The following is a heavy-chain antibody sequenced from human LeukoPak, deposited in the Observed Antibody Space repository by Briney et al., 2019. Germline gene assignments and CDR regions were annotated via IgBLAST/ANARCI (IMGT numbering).Heavy chain of an antibody. CDR1: GGSFSGYY. D-gene: IGHD3-9*01. J-gene: IGHJ3*02. CDR3: ARGRLRYYDILTGYYRAPRTDAFDI. CDR2: INHSGST. Sequence: SETLSLTCAVYGGSFSGYYWSWIRQPPGKGLEWIGEINHSGSTNYNPSLKSRATISVDTSKNQFSLKLSSVTAADTAVYYCARGRLRYYDILTGYYRAPRTDAFDIWGQGTMVTVSS. V-gene: IGHV4-34*01.